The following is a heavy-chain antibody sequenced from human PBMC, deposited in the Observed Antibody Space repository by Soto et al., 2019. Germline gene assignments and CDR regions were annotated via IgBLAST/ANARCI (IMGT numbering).Heavy chain of an antibody. V-gene: IGHV1-46*01. Sequence: ASVKVSCKASGYTFTNYYMHWVRQAPGQGLERKGKINPSCGSTSYAQKYQGRVTMTRDTSTSTVYIELSSLRSDDTAVYYFAIAGYCSGGSCSYEAFDIWGQGTMVTVSS. CDR3: AIAGYCSGGSCSYEAFDI. CDR1: GYTFTNYY. CDR2: INPSCGST. J-gene: IGHJ3*02. D-gene: IGHD2-15*01.